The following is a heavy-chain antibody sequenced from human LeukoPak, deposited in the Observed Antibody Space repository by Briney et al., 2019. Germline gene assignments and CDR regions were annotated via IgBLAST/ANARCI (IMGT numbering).Heavy chain of an antibody. CDR3: ARGGFWSGYYTGYFDY. CDR2: IYYSGST. V-gene: IGHV4-39*07. CDR1: GGSISSSSYY. J-gene: IGHJ4*02. Sequence: SETLSLTCTVSGGSISSSSYYWGWIRQPPGKGLEWIGRIYYSGSTYYNPSLKSRVTISVDTPKNQFSLKLSSVTAADTAVYYCARGGFWSGYYTGYFDYWGQGTLVTVSS. D-gene: IGHD3-3*01.